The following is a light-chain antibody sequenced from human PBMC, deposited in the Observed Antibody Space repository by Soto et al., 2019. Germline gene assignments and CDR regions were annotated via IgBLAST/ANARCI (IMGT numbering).Light chain of an antibody. V-gene: IGLV1-40*01. CDR2: GNN. J-gene: IGLJ1*01. Sequence: QSVLTQPPSVSGAPGQRVTISCTGSSSNIGAGYDVHWYQQLPGTAPKLLIYGNNNRPSGVPDRFSGSKSGTSASLAVTGLQAEDEADYYCQSYPTGLSVLYVFGTGTKLTVL. CDR3: QSYPTGLSVLYV. CDR1: SSNIGAGYD.